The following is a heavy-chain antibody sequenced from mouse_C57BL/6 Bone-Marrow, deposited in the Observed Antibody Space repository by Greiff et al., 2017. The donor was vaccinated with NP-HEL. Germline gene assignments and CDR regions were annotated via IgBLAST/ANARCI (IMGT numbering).Heavy chain of an antibody. D-gene: IGHD2-4*01. CDR3: ARKDYDYELDY. J-gene: IGHJ2*01. CDR1: GYTFTSYW. V-gene: IGHV1-69*01. Sequence: VQLQQPGAELVMPGASVKLSCKASGYTFTSYWMHWVKQRPGQGLEWIGEIAPSDSYTNYNQKFKGKSTLTVDKSSSTAYMQLSSLTSEDSAVYYCARKDYDYELDYWGQGTTLTVSS. CDR2: IAPSDSYT.